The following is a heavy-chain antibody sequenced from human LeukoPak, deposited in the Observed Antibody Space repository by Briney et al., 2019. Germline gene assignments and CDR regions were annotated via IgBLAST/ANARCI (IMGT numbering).Heavy chain of an antibody. J-gene: IGHJ5*02. V-gene: IGHV4-39*01. CDR3: ARPPYVDTAMIGFDP. D-gene: IGHD5-18*01. CDR1: GGSISSSSDY. Sequence: SETLALTCTVSGGSISSSSDYWGWIRQPRGKGLEGIVSIYYSGSTYYNPSLKSRVTISVDTSKNQFSLKLSSVTAADTAVYYCARPPYVDTAMIGFDPWGQGTLVTVSS. CDR2: IYYSGST.